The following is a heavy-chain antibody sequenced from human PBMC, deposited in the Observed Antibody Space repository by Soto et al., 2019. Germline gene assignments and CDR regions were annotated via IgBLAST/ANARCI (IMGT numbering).Heavy chain of an antibody. CDR3: TRDLPPNCSGGSCYSYGMDV. CDR1: GYTFTSYG. CDR2: ISTDNGNT. Sequence: ASVKVSCKASGYTFTSYGVSWVRQAPGQGLEWMGWISTDNGNTNYAQKFQGRVTMTTHTSTSTAYMELRSLRADDTAVYYCTRDLPPNCSGGSCYSYGMDVWGQGTTVTVSS. J-gene: IGHJ6*02. V-gene: IGHV1-18*04. D-gene: IGHD2-15*01.